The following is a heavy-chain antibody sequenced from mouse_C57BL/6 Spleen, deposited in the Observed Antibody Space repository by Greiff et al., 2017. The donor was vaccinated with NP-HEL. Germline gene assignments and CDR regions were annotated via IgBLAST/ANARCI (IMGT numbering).Heavy chain of an antibody. CDR3: AREGGDYGGYAMDY. D-gene: IGHD2-4*01. V-gene: IGHV1-63*01. CDR1: GYTFTNYW. Sequence: QVQLKESGAELVRPGTSVKMSCKTSGYTFTNYWIGWAKQRPGHGLEWIGNIYPGGGYTNYNEKFKGKATLTADKSSSTAYMQFSSLTSEDFAIYYCAREGGDYGGYAMDYWGQGTSVTVSS. J-gene: IGHJ4*01. CDR2: IYPGGGYT.